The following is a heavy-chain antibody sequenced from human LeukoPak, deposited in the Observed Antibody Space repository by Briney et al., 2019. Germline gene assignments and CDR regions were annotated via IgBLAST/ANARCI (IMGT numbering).Heavy chain of an antibody. CDR2: TVVGSGNT. D-gene: IGHD3-22*01. J-gene: IGHJ3*02. CDR3: AADSAPDTSGYYYDAFDI. Sequence: ASVKVSCKASGFTFTSSAMQWVRQARGQRLEWKGWTVVGSGNTNYAQKFQERVTVTRDMSTSTAYMELSSLISDDTAVYYCAADSAPDTSGYYYDAFDIWGQGTMVTVSS. CDR1: GFTFTSSA. V-gene: IGHV1-58*02.